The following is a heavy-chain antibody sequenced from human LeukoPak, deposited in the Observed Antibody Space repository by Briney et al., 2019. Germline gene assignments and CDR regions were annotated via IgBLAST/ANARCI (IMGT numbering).Heavy chain of an antibody. V-gene: IGHV4-59*01. CDR3: ARDLRMGGPWRQFDY. CDR1: GGPIRSYY. J-gene: IGHJ4*02. CDR2: IHYSEST. Sequence: SETLSLTCTVSGGPIRSYYWSWMRQPPGKGLEWIGNIHYSESTNFNPSLKSRVAIAVDTSKNQFSLSMRSVTAADTAVYYCARDLRMGGPWRQFDYWGQGTLVTVSS. D-gene: IGHD3-16*01.